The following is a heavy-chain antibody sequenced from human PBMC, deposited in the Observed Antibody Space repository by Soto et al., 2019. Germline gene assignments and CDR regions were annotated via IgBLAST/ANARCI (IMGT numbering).Heavy chain of an antibody. CDR2: IVGSGGST. D-gene: IGHD1-1*01. CDR1: GLTFSSSV. V-gene: IGHV3-23*01. CDR3: AKVQSLFRTYLYGMDV. Sequence: HPGGSLRLSCAASGLTFSSSVMSWVRQAPGKGLEWVSAIVGSGGSTTYADSVKGRFTISRDNFRNTLYLQMSGLRAEDTAVYYCAKVQSLFRTYLYGMDVWGQGTTVTVSS. J-gene: IGHJ6*02.